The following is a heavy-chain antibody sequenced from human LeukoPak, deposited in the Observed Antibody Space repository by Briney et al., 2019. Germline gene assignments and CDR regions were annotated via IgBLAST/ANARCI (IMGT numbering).Heavy chain of an antibody. CDR3: ARGWGYSYGSLDY. CDR2: ISAYNGNT. CDR1: GYTFTSYG. J-gene: IGHJ4*02. V-gene: IGHV1-18*01. Sequence: ASVKVSCKASGYTFTSYGISWVRQAPGQGLEWTGWISAYNGNTNYAQKPQGRITMTTATSPSPAYLELRSLRSDDTAVYYCARGWGYSYGSLDYWGQGTLVTVSS. D-gene: IGHD5-18*01.